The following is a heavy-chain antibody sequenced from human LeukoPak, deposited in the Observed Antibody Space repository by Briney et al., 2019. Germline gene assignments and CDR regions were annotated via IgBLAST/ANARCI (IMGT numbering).Heavy chain of an antibody. Sequence: GGSLRLSCAASGFTFNDYYMSWIRQAPGKGLEWVSYISSSGSTIYYADSVKGRFTISRDNAKNSLYLQMNSLRAEDTAVYYCARVSLRWEQADLWGQGTLVTVSS. CDR3: ARVSLRWEQADL. J-gene: IGHJ4*02. D-gene: IGHD1-26*01. CDR2: ISSSGSTI. CDR1: GFTFNDYY. V-gene: IGHV3-11*04.